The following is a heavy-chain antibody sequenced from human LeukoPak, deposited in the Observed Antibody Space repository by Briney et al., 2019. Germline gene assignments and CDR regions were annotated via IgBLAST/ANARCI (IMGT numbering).Heavy chain of an antibody. J-gene: IGHJ6*03. CDR3: AKAAAGSQHSYYYYYYLDV. V-gene: IGHV1-2*02. Sequence: ASVKVSCKASGYTFTGYYMHWVRQAPGQGLEWMGWINPNSGGTNYAQKFLGRVTMTRDTSISTAYMELSRLRSDDTAVYYCAKAAAGSQHSYYYYYYLDVWGTGTTVTISS. D-gene: IGHD6-13*01. CDR1: GYTFTGYY. CDR2: INPNSGGT.